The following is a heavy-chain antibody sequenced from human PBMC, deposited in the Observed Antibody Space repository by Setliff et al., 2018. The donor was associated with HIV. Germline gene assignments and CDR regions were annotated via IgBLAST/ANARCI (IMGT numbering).Heavy chain of an antibody. J-gene: IGHJ4*02. CDR1: GYTFTTYG. V-gene: IGHV1-18*01. Sequence: ASVKVSCKASGYTFTTYGISWVRQAPGQGLEWMGWISTFDGNTDYAQNVQDRVTMTTDTSTSTVYMELRSLRSDDTAVYYCARVPGDYGDNPIDYWGQGTLVTSPQ. CDR3: ARVPGDYGDNPIDY. CDR2: ISTFDGNT. D-gene: IGHD4-17*01.